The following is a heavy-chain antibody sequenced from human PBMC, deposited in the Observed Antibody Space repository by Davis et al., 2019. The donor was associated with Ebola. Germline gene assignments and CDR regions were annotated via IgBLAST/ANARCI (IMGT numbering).Heavy chain of an antibody. D-gene: IGHD4/OR15-4a*01. CDR2: INDDRSDK. CDR3: ARGGLKHFDY. J-gene: IGHJ4*02. Sequence: GESLKISCAASGFTFSSYWMSWVRQAPGKGPEWVAKINDDRSDKYYVESVKGRFTISRDNAENSLYLQMNSLRAEDTAVYYCARGGLKHFDYWGQGTLVTVSS. CDR1: GFTFSSYW. V-gene: IGHV3-7*01.